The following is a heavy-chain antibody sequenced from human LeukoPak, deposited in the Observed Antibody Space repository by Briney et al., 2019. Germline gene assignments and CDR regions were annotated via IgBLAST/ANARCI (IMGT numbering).Heavy chain of an antibody. CDR2: IYTSGST. CDR1: GGSISSGSYN. D-gene: IGHD3-10*01. Sequence: SQTLSLTCTVSGGSISSGSYNWGWIRQPAGKGLEWIGRIYTSGSTNYNPSLKSRVTISVDTSKNQFSLKLSSVTAADTAVYYCATGGSGSYLFDYWGQGTLVTVSS. V-gene: IGHV4-61*02. J-gene: IGHJ4*02. CDR3: ATGGSGSYLFDY.